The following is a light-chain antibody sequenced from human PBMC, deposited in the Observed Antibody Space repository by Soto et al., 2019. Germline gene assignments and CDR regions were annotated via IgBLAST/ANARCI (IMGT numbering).Light chain of an antibody. CDR3: QQRTRWPMT. V-gene: IGKV3-11*01. Sequence: EIELTQSPGTLSLSPGERATLSCRASQSVSSKYLAWYQQKPGQAPRXXIYDASNRATGIPARFSGSGSGTDLTITISSLEPEDGEVYYGQQRTRWPMTFGQGTRLEIK. J-gene: IGKJ5*01. CDR2: DAS. CDR1: QSVSSKY.